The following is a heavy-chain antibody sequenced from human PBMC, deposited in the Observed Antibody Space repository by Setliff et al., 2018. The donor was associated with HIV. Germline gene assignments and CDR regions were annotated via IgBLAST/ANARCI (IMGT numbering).Heavy chain of an antibody. CDR2: ISAADGKK. Sequence: ASVKVSCKASGYTISSYGISWVRQNPGQGLEWMGWISAADGKKYYAPKVHDRITLTMDISTTTAHLQLRSLRSDDTAVYFCAREVPSNTGSYYKKYWGQGTLVTVSS. CDR1: GYTISSYG. J-gene: IGHJ4*02. D-gene: IGHD3-10*01. CDR3: AREVPSNTGSYYKKY. V-gene: IGHV1-18*01.